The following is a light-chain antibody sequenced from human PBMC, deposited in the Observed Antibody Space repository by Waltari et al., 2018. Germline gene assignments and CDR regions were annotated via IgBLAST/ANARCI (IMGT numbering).Light chain of an antibody. Sequence: DIQMTQSPSSLSASVGDTVTVTCRASQNIRTYLNWYQQKTAKAPKLLIYGASMLQRGVPSRFRGSASGTEFTLTVTNLQPDDFATYFCQQSFSSPWTFGQGTTVNI. J-gene: IGKJ1*01. CDR1: QNIRTY. CDR2: GAS. CDR3: QQSFSSPWT. V-gene: IGKV1-39*01.